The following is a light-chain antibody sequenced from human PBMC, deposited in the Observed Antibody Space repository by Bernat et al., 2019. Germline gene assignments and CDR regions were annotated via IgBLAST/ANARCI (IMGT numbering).Light chain of an antibody. Sequence: QSVLSQPPSASGTPGQTVTISCSGSSSNLGTKTANWFQQFPGTAPKLIIYTNNHRPSDVPDRFSASKSGTSASPAISGLQSDDEADYYCAAWDDRLNGFVFGTGTKLTV. CDR3: AAWDDRLNGFV. V-gene: IGLV1-44*01. J-gene: IGLJ1*01. CDR1: SSNLGTKT. CDR2: TNN.